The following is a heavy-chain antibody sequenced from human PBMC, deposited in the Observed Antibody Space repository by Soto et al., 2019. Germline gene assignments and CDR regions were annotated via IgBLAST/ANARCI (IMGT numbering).Heavy chain of an antibody. V-gene: IGHV3-23*01. Sequence: EEQLLESGGGLVQPGGSLRLSCAASGFTFSTYAMNWVRQAPGKGLEWVSAITHSGGSTYYADSVKGRFTISRDNSKNTLYLQMNSLRAGDTALFYCARGRIAPDYWGQGTLVTVSS. CDR2: ITHSGGST. CDR3: ARGRIAPDY. J-gene: IGHJ4*02. CDR1: GFTFSTYA. D-gene: IGHD2-21*01.